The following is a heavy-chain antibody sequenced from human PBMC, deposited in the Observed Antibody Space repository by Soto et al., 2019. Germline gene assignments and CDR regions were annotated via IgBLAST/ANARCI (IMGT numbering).Heavy chain of an antibody. D-gene: IGHD3-3*01. CDR3: AKSPHRYDFWSGYSRYYYYGMDV. J-gene: IGHJ6*02. V-gene: IGHV3-30*18. CDR2: ISYDGSNK. Sequence: TGGSLRLSCAASGFTFSSYGMHWVRQAPGKGLEWVAVISYDGSNKYYADSVKGRFTISRDNSKDTLYLQMNSLRAEDTAVYYCAKSPHRYDFWSGYSRYYYYGMDVWGQGTTLTVSS. CDR1: GFTFSSYG.